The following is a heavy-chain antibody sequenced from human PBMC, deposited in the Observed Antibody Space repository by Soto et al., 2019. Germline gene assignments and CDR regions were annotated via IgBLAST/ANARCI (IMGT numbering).Heavy chain of an antibody. V-gene: IGHV3-30*18. CDR1: GFTFSSYG. Sequence: GGSLRLSCAASGFTFSSYGMHWVRQAPGEGLEWVAVISYDGSNEYYADSVKGRFTISRDNSKKTLYLQMNSLRPEDTAVYYCAKGLYYYDILTGAIDYWGQGTLVTVSS. CDR3: AKGLYYYDILTGAIDY. J-gene: IGHJ4*02. CDR2: ISYDGSNE. D-gene: IGHD3-9*01.